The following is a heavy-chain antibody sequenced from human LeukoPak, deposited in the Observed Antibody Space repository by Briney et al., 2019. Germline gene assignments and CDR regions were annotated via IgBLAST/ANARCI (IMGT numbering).Heavy chain of an antibody. CDR3: ARGSATVDPNGGFDP. Sequence: SETLSLTCAVYGGSFSGYYWSWIRQPPGKGLEWIGEINHSGSTNYNPSLKSRVTISVDTSKNQFSLKLSSVTAADTAVYYCARGSATVDPNGGFDPWGQGTLVTVSS. CDR2: INHSGST. J-gene: IGHJ5*02. V-gene: IGHV4-34*01. D-gene: IGHD4-17*01. CDR1: GGSFSGYY.